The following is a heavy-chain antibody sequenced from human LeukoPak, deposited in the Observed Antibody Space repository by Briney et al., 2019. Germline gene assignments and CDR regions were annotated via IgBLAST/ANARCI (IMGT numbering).Heavy chain of an antibody. CDR2: ITSSSSTI. D-gene: IGHD3-10*01. CDR1: GFTFSSYS. Sequence: GGSLRLSCAASGFTFSSYSMNWVRQAPGKGLEWVSYITSSSSTIYYADSVKGRFTISRDNAKNSLYMQMNSLRAEDTAVYYCARDDYYGSGIALPFDYWGQGTLVTVSS. CDR3: ARDDYYGSGIALPFDY. V-gene: IGHV3-48*04. J-gene: IGHJ4*02.